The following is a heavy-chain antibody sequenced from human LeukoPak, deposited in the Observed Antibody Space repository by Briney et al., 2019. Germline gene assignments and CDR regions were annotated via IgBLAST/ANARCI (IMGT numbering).Heavy chain of an antibody. J-gene: IGHJ4*02. D-gene: IGHD6-13*01. V-gene: IGHV3-30-3*01. CDR2: ISYDGSNK. Sequence: GGSLRLSCAASGFLFSSYAMHWVRQAPGKGLEWVAVISYDGSNKYYADSVKGRFTISRDNSKNTLYLQMNSLRVEDTAVFYCARAFIAAAEAYYFDYWGQGTLVTVS. CDR1: GFLFSSYA. CDR3: ARAFIAAAEAYYFDY.